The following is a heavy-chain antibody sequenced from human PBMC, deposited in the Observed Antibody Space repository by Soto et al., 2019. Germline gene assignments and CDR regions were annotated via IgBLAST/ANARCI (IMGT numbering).Heavy chain of an antibody. CDR2: IHVTGNT. V-gene: IGHV4-59*01. D-gene: IGHD1-20*01. J-gene: IGHJ4*02. CDR3: ARGPFFARYQPFDA. CDR1: GCSMSNYL. Sequence: PAGTLCLTCTASGCSMSNYLLSWIRQTPGDGLEWIGYIHVTGNTYHNPSLKSPVTISIDASKTQFFLKLTSVTAADTAVYYCARGPFFARYQPFDAWGRGIMVTVSS.